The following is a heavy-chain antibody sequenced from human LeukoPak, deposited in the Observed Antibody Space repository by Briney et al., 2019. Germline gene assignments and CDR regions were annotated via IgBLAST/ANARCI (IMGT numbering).Heavy chain of an antibody. D-gene: IGHD2-2*01. Sequence: NPGGSLRLSCAASGFTFSSYSMNWVRQAPGKGLEWVSSISSSSSYIYYADSVKGRFTISRDNAKNSLYLQMNSLRAEDTAVYYCASLAVVPAAAGGDWFDPWGQGTLVTVSS. J-gene: IGHJ5*02. CDR1: GFTFSSYS. CDR3: ASLAVVPAAAGGDWFDP. V-gene: IGHV3-21*01. CDR2: ISSSSSYI.